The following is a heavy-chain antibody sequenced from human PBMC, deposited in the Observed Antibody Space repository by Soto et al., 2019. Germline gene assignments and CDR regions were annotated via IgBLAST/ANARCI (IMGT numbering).Heavy chain of an antibody. D-gene: IGHD3-10*01. CDR3: TTYYYGSGSYYTDPSYGMDV. Sequence: PXGSLRLSCAASGFTFSNAWMNWVRQAPGKGLEWVGRIKSKTDGGTTDYAAPVKGRFTISRDDSKNTLYLQMNSLKTEDTAVYYCTTYYYGSGSYYTDPSYGMDVWGQGTTVTVSS. V-gene: IGHV3-15*07. J-gene: IGHJ6*02. CDR2: IKSKTDGGTT. CDR1: GFTFSNAW.